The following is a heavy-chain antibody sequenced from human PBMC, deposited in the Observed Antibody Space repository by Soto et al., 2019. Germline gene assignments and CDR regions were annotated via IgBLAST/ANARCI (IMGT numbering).Heavy chain of an antibody. CDR1: GFTFSTYA. V-gene: IGHV3-23*01. CDR3: AKNWDTTSSSSSH. CDR2: ISGTGGST. J-gene: IGHJ4*02. Sequence: GGSLRLSCAASGFTFSTYAMSWVRQAPGKGLEWVSAISGTGGSTYYADSVKGRFTISRDNSKNTLHLQMNSLRAEDTAVYYCAKNWDTTSSSSSHWGQGTLVTVSS. D-gene: IGHD6-6*01.